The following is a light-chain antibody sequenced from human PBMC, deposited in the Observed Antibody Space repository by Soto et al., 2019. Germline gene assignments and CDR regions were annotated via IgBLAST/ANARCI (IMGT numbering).Light chain of an antibody. V-gene: IGLV2-14*03. J-gene: IGLJ7*01. CDR3: SLYTSSSIAV. CDR2: DVS. Sequence: QSALTQPASVSGSPGQSITISCTGTSSDVGGYNSVSWYQHHPGKAPKLMIYDVSNRPSGVSNRFSGSKSGNTASLTISGLQAEDEADYYCSLYTSSSIAVFGGGTQLTVL. CDR1: SSDVGGYNS.